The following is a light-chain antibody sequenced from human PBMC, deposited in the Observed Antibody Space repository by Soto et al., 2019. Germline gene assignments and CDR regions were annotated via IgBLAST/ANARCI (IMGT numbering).Light chain of an antibody. Sequence: EIVLTQSPGTLYLSPGERATLSCRASQSVSSNYLAWYQQKRGQAPRLLIYAASARATGLPDRLSGSGSGTDFTFTISRLELEDFAVYFCQLYRRPPPSYTFGLETKLEIK. J-gene: IGKJ2*01. CDR3: QLYRRPPPSYT. CDR2: AAS. V-gene: IGKV3-20*01. CDR1: QSVSSNY.